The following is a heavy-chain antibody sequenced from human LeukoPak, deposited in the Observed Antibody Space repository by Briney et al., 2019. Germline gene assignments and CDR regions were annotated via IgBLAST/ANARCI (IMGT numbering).Heavy chain of an antibody. CDR2: IIPIFGTA. CDR1: GYTFTGYY. CDR3: ARGYGDNWFDP. V-gene: IGHV1-69*06. D-gene: IGHD3-16*01. Sequence: SVKVSCKASGYTFTGYYMHWVRQAPGQGLEWMGGIIPIFGTANYAQKFQGRVTITADKSTSTAYMELSSLRSEDTAVYYCARGYGDNWFDPWGQGTLVTVSS. J-gene: IGHJ5*02.